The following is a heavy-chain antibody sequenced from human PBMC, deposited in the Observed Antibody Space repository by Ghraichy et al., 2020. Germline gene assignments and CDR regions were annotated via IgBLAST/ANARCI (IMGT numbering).Heavy chain of an antibody. CDR1: GGSISSSSYY. Sequence: SETLSLTCTVSGGSISSSSYYWGWIRQPPGKGLEWIGSIYYSGSTYYNQSLKSRVTISVDTSKNQFSLKLSSVTATDTAVYYCARLLDPDSSSWYSVYYYGMDVWGQGTTVTVSS. CDR3: ARLLDPDSSSWYSVYYYGMDV. J-gene: IGHJ6*02. D-gene: IGHD6-13*01. CDR2: IYYSGST. V-gene: IGHV4-39*01.